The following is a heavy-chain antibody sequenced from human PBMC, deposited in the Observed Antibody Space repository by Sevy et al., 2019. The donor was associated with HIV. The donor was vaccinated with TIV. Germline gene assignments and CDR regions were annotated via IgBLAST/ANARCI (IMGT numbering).Heavy chain of an antibody. CDR3: ARSNYYDSSGLFDY. Sequence: SETLSLTCTVSAGSISSSSCYWGWIRQPPGKGLEWIGSIYYSGSTYYNPSLKSRVTISVDTSKNQFSLKLSSVTAADTAVYYCARSNYYDSSGLFDYWGQGTLVTVSS. D-gene: IGHD3-22*01. J-gene: IGHJ4*02. CDR2: IYYSGST. V-gene: IGHV4-39*01. CDR1: AGSISSSSCY.